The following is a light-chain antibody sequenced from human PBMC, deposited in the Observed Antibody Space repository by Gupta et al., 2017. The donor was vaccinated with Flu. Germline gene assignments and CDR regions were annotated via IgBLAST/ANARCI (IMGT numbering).Light chain of an antibody. CDR2: DAS. Sequence: EIVLTQSPATLSLSPGERATLSCRASQSVSSYLAWYQQKPGQAPRLLIYDASNRATGIPARFSGSGSGTDFTLTSSSREPEDFAVYYWQQRSTVFTFGHGTKVDIK. J-gene: IGKJ3*01. V-gene: IGKV3-11*01. CDR1: QSVSSY. CDR3: QQRSTVFT.